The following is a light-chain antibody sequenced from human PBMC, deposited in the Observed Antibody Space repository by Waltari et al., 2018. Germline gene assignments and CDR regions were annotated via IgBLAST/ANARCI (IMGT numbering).Light chain of an antibody. CDR3: SSYAGSFPYV. V-gene: IGLV2-8*01. CDR1: GSDVGGYHY. Sequence: QSALTQPPSASGSPGQSVTIPCPGPGSDVGGYHYVPWYQQHPGKAPKLMIYEVSKRPSGVPDRFSGSKSGNTASLTVSGLQSEDEADYYCSSYAGSFPYVFGTGTKVTVL. CDR2: EVS. J-gene: IGLJ1*01.